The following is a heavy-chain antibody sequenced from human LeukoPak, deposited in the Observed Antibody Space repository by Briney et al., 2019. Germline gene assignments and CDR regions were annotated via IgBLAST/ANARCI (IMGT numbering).Heavy chain of an antibody. CDR3: ARGVPVRRFLLYCSGGSCYSHYMDV. CDR2: MNPNSGNT. D-gene: IGHD2-15*01. CDR1: GYTFTSYD. Sequence: ASVKVSCKASGYTFTSYDINWVRQATGQGLEWMGWMNPNSGNTGYAQKFQGRVTITRNTSISTAYTELSSLRSEDTAVYCCARGVPVRRFLLYCSGGSCYSHYMDVWGKGTTVTVSS. V-gene: IGHV1-8*03. J-gene: IGHJ6*03.